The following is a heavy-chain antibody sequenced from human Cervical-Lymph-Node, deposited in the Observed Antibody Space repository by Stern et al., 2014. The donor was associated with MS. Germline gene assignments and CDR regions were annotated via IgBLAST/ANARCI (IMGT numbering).Heavy chain of an antibody. J-gene: IGHJ4*02. D-gene: IGHD4-17*01. CDR1: GYTFTNYY. CDR3: ARRVTRNNFDS. CDR2: LNPNSGGT. V-gene: IGHV1-2*06. Sequence: QLVESGAEVMKPGASMKVSCKASGYTFTNYYIHWVRQAPGQGLEWMGRLNPNSGGTKYAQKFQGRVTLTRDTSVSTAYMEVSRLMSDDTAVYYCARRVTRNNFDSWGQGTLVTVSS.